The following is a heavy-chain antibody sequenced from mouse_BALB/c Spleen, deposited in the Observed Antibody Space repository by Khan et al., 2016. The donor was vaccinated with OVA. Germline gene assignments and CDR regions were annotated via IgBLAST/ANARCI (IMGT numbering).Heavy chain of an antibody. D-gene: IGHD2-4*01. V-gene: IGHV1S56*01. J-gene: IGHJ4*01. Sequence: QVQLQQSGPELVKPGASVRISCKASDYAFTTYYIHWVKQRPGQGLEWIGWIYPGNINTKYNEKFKGKATLTADKSSSTVYMQLISLTSEDSAVYFCARDDYFVGDAMDYWGQGTSVTVSA. CDR3: ARDDYFVGDAMDY. CDR2: IYPGNINT. CDR1: DYAFTTYY.